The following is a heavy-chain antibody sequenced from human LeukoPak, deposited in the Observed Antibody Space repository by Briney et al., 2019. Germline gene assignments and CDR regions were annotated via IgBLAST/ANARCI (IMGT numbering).Heavy chain of an antibody. CDR3: ATHQYNFDS. V-gene: IGHV3-7*01. CDR1: GLTFSSYW. J-gene: IGHJ5*01. CDR2: IKQDGSEK. D-gene: IGHD5-24*01. Sequence: PGRSLRLSCAASGLTFSSYWTSSVRQAPGKGLEWVANIKQDGSEKYYVDSVKGRFTISRDNAKNSLFLQMNSLRAEDTAVFCCATHQYNFDSWGQGTLVTVSS.